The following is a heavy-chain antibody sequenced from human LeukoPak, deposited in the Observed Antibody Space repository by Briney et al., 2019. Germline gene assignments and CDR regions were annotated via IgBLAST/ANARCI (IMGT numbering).Heavy chain of an antibody. CDR2: ITPIFGTA. V-gene: IGHV1-69*13. CDR3: ARASSDDTAMATPFAY. D-gene: IGHD5-18*01. CDR1: GGTFSSYA. J-gene: IGHJ4*02. Sequence: GASVKVSCKASGGTFSSYAINWVRQAPGQGLEWMGGITPIFGTANYLQKFQGRVTITADESTRTAYMELSRLRSEDTAIYYCARASSDDTAMATPFAYWGQGTLVTVSS.